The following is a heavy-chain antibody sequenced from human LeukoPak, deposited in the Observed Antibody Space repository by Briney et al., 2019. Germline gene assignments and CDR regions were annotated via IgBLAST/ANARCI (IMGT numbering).Heavy chain of an antibody. CDR1: GFTFRSYW. V-gene: IGHV3-7*01. J-gene: IGHJ6*02. CDR2: IERDGSEK. CDR3: ARDWRYCSSSSCLAMDV. D-gene: IGHD2-2*01. Sequence: GGSLRLSCAASGFTFRSYWMSWVRQAPGKGLEWAANIERDGSEKYYVDSVKGRFIISRDNAKNSLYLEMNSLRAEDTAVYYCARDWRYCSSSSCLAMDVWGQGTTVTVSS.